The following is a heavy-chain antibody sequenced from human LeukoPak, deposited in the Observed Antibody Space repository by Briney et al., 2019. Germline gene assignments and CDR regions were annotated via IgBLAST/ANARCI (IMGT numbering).Heavy chain of an antibody. D-gene: IGHD2-21*02. CDR1: GYTFTSYA. J-gene: IGHJ4*02. Sequence: ASVKVSRKASGYTFTSYAISWVRQAPGQGLEWMGGIIPIFGTANYAQKFQGRVTITADESTSTAYMELSSLRSEDTAVYYCARARKAYCGGDCYDDFDYWGQGTLVTVSS. V-gene: IGHV1-69*13. CDR3: ARARKAYCGGDCYDDFDY. CDR2: IIPIFGTA.